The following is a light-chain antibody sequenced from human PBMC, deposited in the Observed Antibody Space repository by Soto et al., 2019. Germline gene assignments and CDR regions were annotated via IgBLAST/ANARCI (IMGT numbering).Light chain of an antibody. CDR1: SSDIGGYNY. J-gene: IGLJ1*01. Sequence: QSALTQPASVSGSPGQSITISCTGTSSDIGGYNYVSWYQQYPGKAPKLIIYEVTNRPSGISDRFSGSKSGNTASLTISGLQAEDEANYYCNSYTTLSNRVFGTGTKVTVL. V-gene: IGLV2-14*01. CDR3: NSYTTLSNRV. CDR2: EVT.